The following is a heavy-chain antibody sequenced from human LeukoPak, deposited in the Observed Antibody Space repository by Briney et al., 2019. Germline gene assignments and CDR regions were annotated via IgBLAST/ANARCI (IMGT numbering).Heavy chain of an antibody. CDR3: ARNYDFWSGYYAYYFDY. CDR1: GFTFSSYS. Sequence: GGSLRLSCAASGFTFSSYSMNWVRQAPGKGLEWVSSISSSSSHIYYADSVKGRFTISRDNAKNSLYLQMNSLRAEDTAVYYCARNYDFWSGYYAYYFDYWGQGTLVTVSS. V-gene: IGHV3-21*01. D-gene: IGHD3-3*01. J-gene: IGHJ4*02. CDR2: ISSSSSHI.